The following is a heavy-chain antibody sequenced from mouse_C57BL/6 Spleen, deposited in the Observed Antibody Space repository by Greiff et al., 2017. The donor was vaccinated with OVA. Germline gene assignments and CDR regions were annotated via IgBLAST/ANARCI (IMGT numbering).Heavy chain of an antibody. D-gene: IGHD1-1*01. CDR3: ARGDTTVVAPDY. V-gene: IGHV1-50*01. J-gene: IGHJ2*01. Sequence: QVQLQQPGAELVKPGASVKLSCKASGYTFTSYWMQWVKQRPGQGLEWIGEIDPSDSYTNYNQKFKGKATLTVDTSSSTAYMQRSSLTAEDSAVYYCARGDTTVVAPDYWGQGTTLTVSS. CDR2: IDPSDSYT. CDR1: GYTFTSYW.